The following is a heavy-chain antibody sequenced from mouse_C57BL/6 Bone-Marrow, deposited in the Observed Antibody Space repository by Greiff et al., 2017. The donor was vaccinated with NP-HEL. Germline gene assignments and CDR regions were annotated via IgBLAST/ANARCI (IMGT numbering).Heavy chain of an antibody. Sequence: LVESGAELVRPGASVKLSCKASGYTFTDYYINWVKQRPGQGLEWIARIYPGSGNTYYNEKFKGKATLTAEKSSSTAYMQLSSLTSEDSAVYFCARSRVYYYGSPYFDYWGQGTTLTVSS. CDR2: IYPGSGNT. CDR3: ARSRVYYYGSPYFDY. CDR1: GYTFTDYY. J-gene: IGHJ2*01. V-gene: IGHV1-76*01. D-gene: IGHD1-1*01.